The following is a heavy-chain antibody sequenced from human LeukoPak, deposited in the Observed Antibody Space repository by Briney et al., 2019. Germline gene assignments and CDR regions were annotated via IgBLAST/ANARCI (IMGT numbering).Heavy chain of an antibody. CDR2: IYYSGST. V-gene: IGHV4-59*01. D-gene: IGHD3-10*01. J-gene: IGHJ4*02. CDR3: ARFSYGSGMPGYFDY. Sequence: TSETLSLTCTVSGGSISSYYWSWIRQPPGKGLEWIGYIYYSGSTNYNPSLKSRVTISVDTSKNQFSLKLSSVTAADTAVYYCARFSYGSGMPGYFDYWVQGTLVTVSS. CDR1: GGSISSYY.